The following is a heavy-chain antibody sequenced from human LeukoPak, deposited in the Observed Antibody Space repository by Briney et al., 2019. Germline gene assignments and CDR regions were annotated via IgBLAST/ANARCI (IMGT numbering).Heavy chain of an antibody. V-gene: IGHV4-59*01. D-gene: IGHD3-9*01. J-gene: IGHJ4*02. CDR1: GGSINSFF. CDR3: ARLAPGNYDILTGDPKVVFDY. CDR2: VHSSGST. Sequence: PSETLSLTCTVSGGSINSFFWSWLRQPPGKGLEWIGYVHSSGSTKCNASLKSRLIISVDMSKNQFSLELRSVSVADTAVYYCARLAPGNYDILTGDPKVVFDYWGQGALVTVSS.